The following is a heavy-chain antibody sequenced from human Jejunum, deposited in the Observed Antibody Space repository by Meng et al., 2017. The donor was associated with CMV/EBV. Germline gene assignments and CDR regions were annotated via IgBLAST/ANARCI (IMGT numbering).Heavy chain of an antibody. Sequence: GQSGAVMKKPGAALKVSGKASGYTFKTYGITWVRQATGQGLEWMGWISAYDGFTNYAQNLRGRVTMTTDTSTSTAYMELRGLRSDDTAVYYCARRMGDLRYNGMDVWGQGTTVTVSS. V-gene: IGHV1-18*01. J-gene: IGHJ6*02. D-gene: IGHD2-21*02. CDR1: GYTFKTYG. CDR2: ISAYDGFT. CDR3: ARRMGDLRYNGMDV.